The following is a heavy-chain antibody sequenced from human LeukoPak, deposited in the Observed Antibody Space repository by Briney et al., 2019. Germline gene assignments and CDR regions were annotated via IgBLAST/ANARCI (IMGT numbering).Heavy chain of an antibody. CDR3: ARRKVAAEIDY. CDR2: IYYRGNT. Sequence: SETLSLTCAVSGYSISSGYYWGWIRQPPGKGLEWIGSIYYRGNTYYTPSLKSRVTLSVDTSKNQFSLKVISVTAADTAVYYCARRKVAAEIDYWGQGTLVTVSS. J-gene: IGHJ4*02. CDR1: GYSISSGYY. V-gene: IGHV4-38-2*01. D-gene: IGHD6-25*01.